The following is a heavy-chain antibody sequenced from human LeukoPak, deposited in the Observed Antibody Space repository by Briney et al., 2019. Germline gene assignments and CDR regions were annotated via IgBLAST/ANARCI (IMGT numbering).Heavy chain of an antibody. Sequence: PGGSLRLSCAASGFTFSDYYMSWIRQAPGKGLEWVSYISSSGSTIYYADSVKGRFTISRDNSKNTVYLQMDSLRAEDTALYYCAKTSLWDGRGHYYYMDVWGKGTTVTVSS. V-gene: IGHV3-11*04. D-gene: IGHD1-26*01. CDR1: GFTFSDYY. J-gene: IGHJ6*03. CDR2: ISSSGSTI. CDR3: AKTSLWDGRGHYYYMDV.